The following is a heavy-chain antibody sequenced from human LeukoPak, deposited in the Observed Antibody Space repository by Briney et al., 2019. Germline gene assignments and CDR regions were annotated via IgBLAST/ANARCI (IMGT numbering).Heavy chain of an antibody. J-gene: IGHJ4*02. CDR3: ARDSSGYYNY. CDR1: GFTFSSYA. CDR2: ISYDGSNK. V-gene: IGHV3-30*04. Sequence: GGSLRLSCAASGFTFSSYAMHWVRQAPGKGLEWVAVISYDGSNKYYADSVKGRFTISRDNAKNSLYLQMNSLRAEDTAVYYCARDSSGYYNYWGQGTLVTVSS. D-gene: IGHD3-22*01.